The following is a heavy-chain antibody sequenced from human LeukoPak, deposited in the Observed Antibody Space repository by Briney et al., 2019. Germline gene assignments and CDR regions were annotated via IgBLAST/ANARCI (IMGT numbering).Heavy chain of an antibody. J-gene: IGHJ4*02. CDR2: ISGSGGST. CDR3: ARVQKDY. CDR1: GFTFSSYA. V-gene: IGHV3-23*01. Sequence: GGSLRLSCVVSGFTFSSYAMSWVRQAPGKGLEWVSGISGSGGSTYYADSVKGRFTISRDNTKNTLYLQMNSLRAEDTAVYYCARVQKDYWGQGTLVTVSS.